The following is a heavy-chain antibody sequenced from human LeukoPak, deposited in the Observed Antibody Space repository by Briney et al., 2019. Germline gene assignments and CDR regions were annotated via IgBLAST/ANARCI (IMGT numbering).Heavy chain of an antibody. Sequence: PGGSLRLSCAASGFTFSSYAMSWVRQAPGKGLEWVSAISGSGGSTYYADSVKGRFTISRDNSKNTLFLQMNSLGAEDTAVYYCAKFPPDIVVVPAAFDYWGQGTLVTVSS. J-gene: IGHJ4*02. D-gene: IGHD2-2*01. V-gene: IGHV3-23*01. CDR3: AKFPPDIVVVPAAFDY. CDR2: ISGSGGST. CDR1: GFTFSSYA.